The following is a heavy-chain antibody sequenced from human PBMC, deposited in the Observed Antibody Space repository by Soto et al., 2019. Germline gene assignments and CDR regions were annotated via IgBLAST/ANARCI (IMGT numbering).Heavy chain of an antibody. D-gene: IGHD3-3*01. CDR2: INAANGDT. Sequence: ASVKVSCKASGYTFTSYGIHWVRLAPGQRLEWMGWINAANGDTKYSPKFQGRVTITRDTSASTAYMELSSLRSEDTAVYYCARVVIIGAFDIWGQGTMVTVSS. J-gene: IGHJ3*02. V-gene: IGHV1-3*01. CDR1: GYTFTSYG. CDR3: ARVVIIGAFDI.